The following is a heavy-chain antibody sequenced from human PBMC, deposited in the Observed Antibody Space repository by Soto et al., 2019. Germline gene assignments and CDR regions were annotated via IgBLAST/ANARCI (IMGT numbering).Heavy chain of an antibody. D-gene: IGHD4-17*01. V-gene: IGHV3-74*01. J-gene: IGHJ4*02. CDR2: INNDGTST. CDR3: VRETSVARREY. Sequence: EVHLLESGGGLVQPGGSLRLSCAASGFTFSSHWMHWVRHAPGKGLVWVSRINNDGTSTGYADSVRGRFTSSRDNEKNPLYMQMNILRAEDTADYYWVRETSVARREYWGQGTLVPVSS. CDR1: GFTFSSHW.